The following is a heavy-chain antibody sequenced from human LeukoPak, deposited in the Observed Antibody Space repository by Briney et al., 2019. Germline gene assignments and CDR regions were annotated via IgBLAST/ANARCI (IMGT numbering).Heavy chain of an antibody. J-gene: IGHJ4*02. V-gene: IGHV3-30-3*01. D-gene: IGHD1-14*01. CDR1: GFTFSSYA. Sequence: PGGSLRLSCAASGFTFSSYAMHWVRQAPGKGLEWVAVISYDGSNIYYADSVKGRFTISRDNSKNTLYLQMNSLRAEDTAVYYCARRNTPDYWGQGTLVTVSS. CDR2: ISYDGSNI. CDR3: ARRNTPDY.